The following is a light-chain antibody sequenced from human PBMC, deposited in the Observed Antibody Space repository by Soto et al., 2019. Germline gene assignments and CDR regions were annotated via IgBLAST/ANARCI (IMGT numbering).Light chain of an antibody. CDR2: GAS. Sequence: VIKHSPATLSVYPGERVILTCRSSQSVGDNLAWFQQKPGQGPRLLIYGASTRATGIPVRFSGSGSETDFTLTISSLRSEDSAVYLCQQYNNWPITFGQGTRLEIK. CDR3: QQYNNWPIT. CDR1: QSVGDN. V-gene: IGKV3-15*01. J-gene: IGKJ5*01.